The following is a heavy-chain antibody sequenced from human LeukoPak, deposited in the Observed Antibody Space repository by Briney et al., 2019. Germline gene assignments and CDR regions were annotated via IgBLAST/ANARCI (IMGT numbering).Heavy chain of an antibody. V-gene: IGHV3-23*01. CDR2: ISGSGGTT. Sequence: GGSLRLSCAASGFTFSNYAMTWVRQAPGKGLEWVSAISGSGGTTYYADSVKGRFTISSDNSKNTLYLQMNSLRADDTAVYYCARALQEYTYGFDYWGQGTLVTVSS. CDR1: GFTFSNYA. CDR3: ARALQEYTYGFDY. D-gene: IGHD5-18*01. J-gene: IGHJ4*02.